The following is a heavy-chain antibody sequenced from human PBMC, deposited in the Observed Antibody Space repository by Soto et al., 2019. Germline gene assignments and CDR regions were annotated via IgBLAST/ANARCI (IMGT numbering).Heavy chain of an antibody. J-gene: IGHJ4*02. Sequence: TSGTLSLTCTVSGDSISSYYWTWIRQPPGKGLEYIGYIYYSGRTYYNPSLKSRVTISVDTSKNQFSLKLSSVTAADTAVYYCAXGHLGITTTGTWYDFDYWGQGTLVTVSS. CDR1: GDSISSYY. D-gene: IGHD2-15*01. CDR2: IYYSGRT. V-gene: IGHV4-59*01. CDR3: AXGHLGITTTGTWYDFDY.